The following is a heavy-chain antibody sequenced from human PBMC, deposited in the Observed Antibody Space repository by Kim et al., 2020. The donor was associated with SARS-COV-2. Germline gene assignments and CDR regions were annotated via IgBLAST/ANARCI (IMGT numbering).Heavy chain of an antibody. J-gene: IGHJ3*02. Sequence: QQSQGRVTMTEDTSTDPAYMELSSLRSEDTAVYYCATEEAAAPGALAFDIWGQGTMVTVSS. V-gene: IGHV1-24*01. D-gene: IGHD6-13*01. CDR3: ATEEAAAPGALAFDI.